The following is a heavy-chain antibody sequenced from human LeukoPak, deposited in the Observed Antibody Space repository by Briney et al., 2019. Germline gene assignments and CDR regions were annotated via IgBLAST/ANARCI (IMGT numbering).Heavy chain of an antibody. CDR1: GFTFTTYW. Sequence: PGGSLRLSCAASGFTFTTYWMSWVRQLPGKGLEWVANINQDGTEKYYVDSVKGRFTISRDNAKNTLYLQMSSLRAEDTAVYYCARDVGTWGQGTLVTVSS. D-gene: IGHD7-27*01. CDR3: ARDVGT. V-gene: IGHV3-7*01. J-gene: IGHJ5*02. CDR2: INQDGTEK.